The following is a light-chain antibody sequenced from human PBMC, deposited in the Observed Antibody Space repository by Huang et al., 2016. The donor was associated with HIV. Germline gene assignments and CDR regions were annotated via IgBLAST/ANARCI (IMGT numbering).Light chain of an antibody. V-gene: IGKV3-11*01. CDR3: QQRSSWPRVT. Sequence: EIVLTQYPATLSLSPGERATLSCRASQSVSRFLAWYQQKAGQAPRLLIYDASNRALDLPARFRCSGSGTEFTLTISSLEPEDFAVYYCQQRSSWPRVTFGGGTKVELK. J-gene: IGKJ4*01. CDR2: DAS. CDR1: QSVSRF.